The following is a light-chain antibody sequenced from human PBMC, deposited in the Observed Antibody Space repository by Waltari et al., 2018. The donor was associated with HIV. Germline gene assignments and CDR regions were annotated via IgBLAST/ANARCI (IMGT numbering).Light chain of an antibody. CDR3: QSYDSSMSLYV. J-gene: IGLJ1*01. CDR2: GNS. CDR1: SSNIGAGYD. Sequence: QSVLTQPPSVSGAPGQRVTISCTGSSSNIGAGYDVHWYQQLPGTAPKLLIYGNSNRPSGVPDRFSGSKSGTSAFLAITGLQAEDEADYYCQSYDSSMSLYVFGTGTKVTVL. V-gene: IGLV1-40*01.